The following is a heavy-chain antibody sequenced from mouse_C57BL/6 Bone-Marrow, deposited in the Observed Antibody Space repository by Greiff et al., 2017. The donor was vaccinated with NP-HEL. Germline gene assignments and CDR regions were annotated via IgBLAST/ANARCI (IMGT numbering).Heavy chain of an antibody. CDR2: IYPRSGNT. CDR3: ARRFYSRGYFDV. J-gene: IGHJ1*03. D-gene: IGHD2-1*01. CDR1: GYTFTSYG. V-gene: IGHV1-81*01. Sequence: QVQLQQSGAELARPGASVKLSCKASGYTFTSYGISWVKQRTGQGLEWIGEIYPRSGNTYYNEKFKGKATLTADKSSSTAYMELRSLTSEDSAVDFCARRFYSRGYFDVWGTGTTVTVSS.